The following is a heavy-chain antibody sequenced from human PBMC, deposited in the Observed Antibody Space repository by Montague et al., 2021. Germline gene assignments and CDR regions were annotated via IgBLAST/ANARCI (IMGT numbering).Heavy chain of an antibody. CDR3: AREGVGDLLFSFDS. V-gene: IGHV6-1*01. Sequence: CAISGDSVSNNNAAWNWIRESPSRGLEWLGRTYYRSTWYTDYAVSVKGRIAINPGTSKSQFSLQLNSVTPEDTAVYYCAREGVGDLLFSFDSWGQGTLVAVSS. CDR1: GDSVSNNNAA. D-gene: IGHD3-10*01. CDR2: TYYRSTWYT. J-gene: IGHJ4*02.